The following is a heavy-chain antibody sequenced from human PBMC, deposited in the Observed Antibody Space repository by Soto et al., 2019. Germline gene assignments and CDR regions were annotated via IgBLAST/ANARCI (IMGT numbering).Heavy chain of an antibody. Sequence: QVQLQESGPGLVKPSETLSLTCTVSGGSISSYYWSWIRQPPGQGLEWLGYIYDCGSTNYDPSLKSPVTISVDTSKNQFSLKPSSVTAADTAVYSCARVHCSSTSCYPDYFDYWGQGTLVTVSS. CDR2: IYDCGST. D-gene: IGHD2-2*01. CDR1: GGSISSYY. CDR3: ARVHCSSTSCYPDYFDY. J-gene: IGHJ4*02. V-gene: IGHV4-59*01.